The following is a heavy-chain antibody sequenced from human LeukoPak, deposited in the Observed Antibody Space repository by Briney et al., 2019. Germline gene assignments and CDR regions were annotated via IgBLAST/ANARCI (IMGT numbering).Heavy chain of an antibody. CDR3: ARYQRSDSEDMYV. D-gene: IGHD6-25*01. V-gene: IGHV4-59*01. J-gene: IGHJ6*02. Sequence: SETVSHICTVSGDSISSYFWSWIRKPPGKELEWIGYISYSGSTNFNPSLKSRVTMSVDTSKNQFSLKLTSVSAVDTAVYYSARYQRSDSEDMYVWGQGTTVTVSS. CDR1: GDSISSYF. CDR2: ISYSGST.